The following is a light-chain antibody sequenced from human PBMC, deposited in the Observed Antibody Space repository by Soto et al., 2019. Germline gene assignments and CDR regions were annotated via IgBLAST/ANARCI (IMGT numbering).Light chain of an antibody. CDR1: QSISSY. V-gene: IGKV1-39*01. CDR2: AAS. Sequence: DIQMTQSPSSLSASVGDRVTITCRASQSISSYLNWYQQKPGKAPKLLIYAASSLQSGVPSRFSGSGSGTHFTLTISSLQPEDFATYFCKQSYSTPRTFGQGNKVEIK. CDR3: KQSYSTPRT. J-gene: IGKJ1*01.